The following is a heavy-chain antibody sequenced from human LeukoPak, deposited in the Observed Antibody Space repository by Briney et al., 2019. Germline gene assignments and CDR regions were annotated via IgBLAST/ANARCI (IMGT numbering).Heavy chain of an antibody. CDR1: GFTFSSYA. Sequence: GGSLRLSCASSGFTFSSYAMSWVRQAPGKGLEWVSTIGGTGVRTYYADSVKGRFTISRDNSKNTLYLQINSLRAEDTAVYFCAKDDRLLRFLHWGQGTLVTVSS. J-gene: IGHJ4*02. CDR3: AKDDRLLRFLH. CDR2: IGGTGVRT. V-gene: IGHV3-23*01. D-gene: IGHD3-16*01.